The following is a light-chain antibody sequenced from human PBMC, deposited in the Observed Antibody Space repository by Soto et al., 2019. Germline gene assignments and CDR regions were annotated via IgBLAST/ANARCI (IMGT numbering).Light chain of an antibody. CDR1: SSDVGAYNY. V-gene: IGLV2-8*01. CDR3: TSYAGSNIWV. Sequence: QSVLTQPPSASGSPGQTVTISCTGTSSDVGAYNYASWYQQYPGKAPKLMIYEVTKRPSGVPDRFSGSKSGKTASLTVSGLQPEDEADYYCTSYAGSNIWVFGGGTKLTVL. CDR2: EVT. J-gene: IGLJ3*02.